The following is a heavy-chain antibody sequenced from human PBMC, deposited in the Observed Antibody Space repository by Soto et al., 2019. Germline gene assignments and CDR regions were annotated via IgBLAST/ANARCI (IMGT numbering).Heavy chain of an antibody. J-gene: IGHJ4*02. CDR3: ARPSRAGGAFDY. V-gene: IGHV4-39*01. CDR2: IYYSGST. D-gene: IGHD2-2*01. CDR1: GGSISSSSYY. Sequence: PSETLSLTCTVSGGSISSSSYYWGWIRQPPGKGLEWIGSIYYSGSTYYNPSLKSRVTISVDTSKNQFSLKLSSVTAADTAVYYCARPSRAGGAFDYWGQGTLVTVSS.